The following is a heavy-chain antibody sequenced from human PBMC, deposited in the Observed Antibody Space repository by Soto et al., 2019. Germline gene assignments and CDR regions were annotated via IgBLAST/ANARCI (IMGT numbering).Heavy chain of an antibody. CDR2: INPNSGGT. V-gene: IGHV1-2*02. J-gene: IGHJ6*02. D-gene: IGHD3-22*01. CDR3: ARDRAGGVYYDSSGYQLLMDV. CDR1: GYTFTGYY. Sequence: ASVKVSCKASGYTFTGYYMHWVRQAPGQGLEWMGWINPNSGGTNYAQKFQGRVTMTRDTSISTAYMELSRLRSDDTAVYYCARDRAGGVYYDSSGYQLLMDVWGQGTTVTVSS.